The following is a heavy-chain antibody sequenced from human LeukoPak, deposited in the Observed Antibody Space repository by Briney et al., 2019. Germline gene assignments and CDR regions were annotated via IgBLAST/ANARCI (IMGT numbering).Heavy chain of an antibody. CDR1: GGTFSSYA. J-gene: IGHJ3*02. CDR2: IIPIFGTA. Sequence: ASVKVSCKASGGTFSSYAISWVRQAPGQGLEWMGGIIPIFGTANYAQKFQGRVTITADESTSTAYMELSSLRSEDTAVYYCARDGTSSSHRAFDIWGQGTMVTVSS. D-gene: IGHD6-13*01. CDR3: ARDGTSSSHRAFDI. V-gene: IGHV1-69*13.